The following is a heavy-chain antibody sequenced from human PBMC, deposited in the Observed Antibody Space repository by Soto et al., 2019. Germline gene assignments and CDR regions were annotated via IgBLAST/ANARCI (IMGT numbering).Heavy chain of an antibody. CDR2: IYYSGST. Sequence: SETLSLTCTVSGDSIKNYYWNWIRQSPGKGLEWIGYIYYSGSTNYNPSLKSRVTISVDTSKNQISLKLKSVTAADTAVYYCARDKGIWLRGGGFDPWGQGVLVTVSS. CDR1: GDSIKNYY. CDR3: ARDKGIWLRGGGFDP. J-gene: IGHJ5*02. V-gene: IGHV4-59*01. D-gene: IGHD3-10*01.